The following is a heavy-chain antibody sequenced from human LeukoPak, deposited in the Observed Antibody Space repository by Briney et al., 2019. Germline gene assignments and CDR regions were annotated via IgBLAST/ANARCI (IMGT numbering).Heavy chain of an antibody. V-gene: IGHV3-21*01. D-gene: IGHD5-18*01. CDR1: GFTFSSYS. Sequence: GGSLRLSCAASGFTFSSYSMNWVRQAPGKGLEWVSSISSSSSYIYYADSVKGRFTISRDNAKNSLYLQMNSLRAEDTAVYYCARVHVDTAMVDAFDIWGQGTMVTVSS. CDR2: ISSSSSYI. J-gene: IGHJ3*02. CDR3: ARVHVDTAMVDAFDI.